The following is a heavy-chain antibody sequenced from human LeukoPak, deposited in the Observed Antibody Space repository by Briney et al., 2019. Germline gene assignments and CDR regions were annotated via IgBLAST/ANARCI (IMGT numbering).Heavy chain of an antibody. D-gene: IGHD6-13*01. CDR1: GGSISSSSYY. V-gene: IGHV4-39*07. CDR2: IYYSGST. J-gene: IGHJ5*02. Sequence: SSETLSLTCTVSGGSISSSSYYWGWIRQPPGKGLEWIGSIYYSGSTYYNPSLKSRVTISVDTSKNQFSLKLSSVTAADTAVYYCARVLRSADVYSSSWPYNWFDPWGQGTLVTVSS. CDR3: ARVLRSADVYSSSWPYNWFDP.